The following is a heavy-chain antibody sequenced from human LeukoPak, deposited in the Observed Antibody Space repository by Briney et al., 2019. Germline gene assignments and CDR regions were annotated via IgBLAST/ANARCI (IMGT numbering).Heavy chain of an antibody. Sequence: PGGSLRLSCAATGFTVSSSYMTWVRQAPGKGLEWVSAIYTSGGTYYIDSVKGRFTISRDNSENMVRLQLDSLRAEDTAIYYCARGRGFSGYDGFDSWGQGTLVTVSS. CDR3: ARGRGFSGYDGFDS. CDR1: GFTVSSSY. J-gene: IGHJ4*02. CDR2: IYTSGGT. V-gene: IGHV3-53*01. D-gene: IGHD5-12*01.